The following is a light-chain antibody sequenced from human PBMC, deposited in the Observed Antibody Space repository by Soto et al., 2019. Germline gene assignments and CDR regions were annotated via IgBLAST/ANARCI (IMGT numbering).Light chain of an antibody. CDR3: QQYNNWPPTWT. CDR2: GAS. CDR1: QSVSSN. V-gene: IGKV3-15*01. J-gene: IGKJ1*01. Sequence: EIVMTQSPATLSVSPGERATLSCRASQSVSSNLAWYQQKPGQAPRLLIYGASTRATGMPARFSGSGSGTEFTLTISSLQFEDFAVYYCQQYNNWPPTWTFGQGTKVEIK.